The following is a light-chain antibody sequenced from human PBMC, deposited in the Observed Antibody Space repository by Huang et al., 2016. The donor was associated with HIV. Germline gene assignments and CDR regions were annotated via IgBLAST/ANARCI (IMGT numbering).Light chain of an antibody. CDR3: MQGLQSWT. Sequence: DIVMAQSPVSLSVTPGEAASITFRSSQSLLHSNGHNYLDWYRQKPGQSPQLLIYLGSTRDSGIPDRFSGSGSGTDFTLKINRVEAGDVGVYYCMQGLQSWTFGQRTKVEI. J-gene: IGKJ1*01. CDR1: QSLLHSNGHNY. V-gene: IGKV2-28*01. CDR2: LGS.